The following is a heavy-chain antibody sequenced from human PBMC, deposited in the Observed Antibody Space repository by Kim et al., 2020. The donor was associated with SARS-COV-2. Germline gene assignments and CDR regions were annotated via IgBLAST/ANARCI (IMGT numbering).Heavy chain of an antibody. V-gene: IGHV4-34*01. CDR2: INHSGST. J-gene: IGHJ6*02. D-gene: IGHD3-10*01. CDR3: ACLNSGIYYYGMDV. CDR1: GGSFSGYY. Sequence: SETLSLTCAVYGGSFSGYYWSWIRQPPGKGLEWIGEINHSGSTNYNPSLKSRVTISVDTSKNQFSLKLSSVTAADTAVYYCACLNSGIYYYGMDVWGQGTTVTVSS.